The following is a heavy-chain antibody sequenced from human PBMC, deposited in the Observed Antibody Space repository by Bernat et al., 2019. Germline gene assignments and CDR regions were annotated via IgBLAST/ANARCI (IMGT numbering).Heavy chain of an antibody. D-gene: IGHD1-26*01. Sequence: EVQLLESGGGLVQPGGSLRLSCAASGFTFSSYAMSWVRQAPGKGLEWVSSISGSGGSTYYADSVKGRFTISRDNSKNTLYLQMNSLRAEDTAVYYCATDLIVGANFDYWGQGTLVTVSS. CDR3: ATDLIVGANFDY. J-gene: IGHJ4*02. V-gene: IGHV3-23*01. CDR2: ISGSGGST. CDR1: GFTFSSYA.